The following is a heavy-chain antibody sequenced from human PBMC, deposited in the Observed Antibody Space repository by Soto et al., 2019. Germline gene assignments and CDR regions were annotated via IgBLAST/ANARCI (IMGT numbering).Heavy chain of an antibody. J-gene: IGHJ4*02. CDR1: GYTLTELS. Sequence: VKVSCKVSGYTLTELSMHWVRQAPGKGLEWMGGFDPEDGETIYAQKFQGRVTMTEDTSTDTAYMELSSLRSEDTAVYYCATPTSSSWYFSYWGQGTLVTVSS. D-gene: IGHD6-13*01. CDR2: FDPEDGET. CDR3: ATPTSSSWYFSY. V-gene: IGHV1-24*01.